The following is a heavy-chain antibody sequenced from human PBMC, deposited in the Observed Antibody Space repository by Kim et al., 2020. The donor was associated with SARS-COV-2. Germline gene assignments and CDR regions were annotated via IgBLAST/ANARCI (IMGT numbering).Heavy chain of an antibody. J-gene: IGHJ3*02. CDR3: ARGVAEGAFDI. CDR1: GGTFSSYA. CDR2: IIPIFGTA. D-gene: IGHD5-12*01. Sequence: SVQVSCKASGGTFSSYAISWVRQAPGQGLEWMGGIIPIFGTANYAQKFQGRVTITADKSTSTAYMELSSLSSDDTAVYYCARGVAEGAFDIWGQGTMVTVSS. V-gene: IGHV1-69*06.